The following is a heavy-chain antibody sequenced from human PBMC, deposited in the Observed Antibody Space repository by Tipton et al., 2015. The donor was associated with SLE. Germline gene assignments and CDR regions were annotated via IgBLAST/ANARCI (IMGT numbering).Heavy chain of an antibody. Sequence: TLSLTCTVSGDSITSITRTNWWSWVRQPPGKGLEWIGEIFHSGSTNYRPSLKSRVIISVDKSKNQFSLKLTSVTTADTAVYYCARDPRYSSGHYWFDSWGRGTLVIVSS. J-gene: IGHJ5*01. CDR3: ARDPRYSSGHYWFDS. V-gene: IGHV4-4*02. D-gene: IGHD6-19*01. CDR2: IFHSGST. CDR1: GDSITSITRTNW.